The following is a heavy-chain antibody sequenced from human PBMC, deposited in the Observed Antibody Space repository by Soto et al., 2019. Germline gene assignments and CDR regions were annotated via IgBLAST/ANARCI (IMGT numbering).Heavy chain of an antibody. V-gene: IGHV4-59*08. Sequence: SEALSLTCTVSGGSISSYYWSWIRQPPGKGLEWIAYIHYSGSTDYNPSLKSRVTISLDKSKNQFSLKLTSVTAADTAVYHCARHGLGLDYWGQGTLVTVSS. CDR1: GGSISSYY. CDR2: IHYSGST. J-gene: IGHJ4*02. CDR3: ARHGLGLDY. D-gene: IGHD1-26*01.